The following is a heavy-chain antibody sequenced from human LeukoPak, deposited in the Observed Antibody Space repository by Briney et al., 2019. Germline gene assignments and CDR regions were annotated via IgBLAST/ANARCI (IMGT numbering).Heavy chain of an antibody. CDR3: AHLYFYNSGRFSRAFDN. J-gene: IGHJ4*02. Sequence: SGPTLVKPTQTLTLTCTFSGFSLTTNGVGVGWIRQPPGKALEGLALIYWDDEKRYSPSLRTRLTITKDTSKSQVVLTLANVDPVDTATYYCAHLYFYNSGRFSRAFDNWGQGTLVTVSS. CDR2: IYWDDEK. V-gene: IGHV2-5*02. D-gene: IGHD3-22*01. CDR1: GFSLTTNGVG.